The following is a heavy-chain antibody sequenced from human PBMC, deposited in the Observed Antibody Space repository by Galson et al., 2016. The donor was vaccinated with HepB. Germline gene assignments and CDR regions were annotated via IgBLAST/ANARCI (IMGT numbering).Heavy chain of an antibody. CDR1: GGSISSYY. D-gene: IGHD4-17*01. CDR3: ARHVNAFLATVTFDY. Sequence: SETLSLTCTVSGGSISSYYWSWIRQPPGKRLEWIGYIHYTGSTNYNPSLRSRVSISVDTSKNQFSLKLSSVTAADTAVYYCARHVNAFLATVTFDYWGQVTLVTVSS. CDR2: IHYTGST. J-gene: IGHJ4*02. V-gene: IGHV4-59*01.